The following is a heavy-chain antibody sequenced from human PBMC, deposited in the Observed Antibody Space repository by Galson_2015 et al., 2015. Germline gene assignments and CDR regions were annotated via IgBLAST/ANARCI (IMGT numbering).Heavy chain of an antibody. CDR1: GLTFSSYW. D-gene: IGHD5-12*01. CDR2: IKQDGSEK. Sequence: SLRLSCAASGLTFSSYWMSWVRQAPGKGLEWVANIKQDGSEKYYVDSVKGRFTISRDNAKNSLYLQTNSLRAEDTAVYYCARVLEATFQHWGQGTLVSVSS. V-gene: IGHV3-7*01. CDR3: ARVLEATFQH. J-gene: IGHJ1*01.